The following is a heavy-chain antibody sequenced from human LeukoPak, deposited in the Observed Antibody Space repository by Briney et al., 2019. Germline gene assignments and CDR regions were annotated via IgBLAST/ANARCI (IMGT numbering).Heavy chain of an antibody. Sequence: SETLSLTCTVSVGSMSSSTYWWGWIRLPPGRGLEWIGNIYYSGSTFYSPSLKSRVTTSVDTSKNQFSVHLNSVTAADTAVYYCARRTGGPGSYWPPDIWGQGTMVTVSS. CDR2: IYYSGST. J-gene: IGHJ3*02. V-gene: IGHV4-39*01. D-gene: IGHD3-10*01. CDR3: ARRTGGPGSYWPPDI. CDR1: VGSMSSSTYW.